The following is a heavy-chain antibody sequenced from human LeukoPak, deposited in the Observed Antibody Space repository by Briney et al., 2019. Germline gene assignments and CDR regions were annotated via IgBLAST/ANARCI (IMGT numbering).Heavy chain of an antibody. V-gene: IGHV4-39*07. CDR3: ARGGRSYDILTGYYRGTVDAFDI. CDR1: GDSIRGGTFY. Sequence: SETLSLTCTVSGDSIRGGTFYWGWIRQPPGKGPEWIGSVYFSGSTYDNPSLKSRVTMSVDTSKNQFSLKLSSVTAADTAVYYCARGGRSYDILTGYYRGTVDAFDIWGQGTMVTVSS. CDR2: VYFSGST. J-gene: IGHJ3*02. D-gene: IGHD3-9*01.